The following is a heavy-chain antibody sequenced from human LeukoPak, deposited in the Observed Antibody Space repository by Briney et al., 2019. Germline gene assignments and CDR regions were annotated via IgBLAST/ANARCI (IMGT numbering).Heavy chain of an antibody. CDR3: AKDRYYYGSGSSMPADY. Sequence: GRSLRLSCAASGFTFSSYGMHWVRQAPGKGLEWVAVISYDGSNKYYADSVKGRFTISRDNSKNTLYLQMNGLRAEDTAVYYCAKDRYYYGSGSSMPADYWGQGTLVTVSS. CDR1: GFTFSSYG. CDR2: ISYDGSNK. J-gene: IGHJ4*02. V-gene: IGHV3-30*18. D-gene: IGHD3-10*01.